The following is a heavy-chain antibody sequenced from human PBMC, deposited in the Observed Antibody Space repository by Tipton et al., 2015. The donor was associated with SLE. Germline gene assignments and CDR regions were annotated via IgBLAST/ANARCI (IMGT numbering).Heavy chain of an antibody. CDR1: GGSISSSSYY. D-gene: IGHD1-1*01. CDR2: IYNSGGT. V-gene: IGHV4-31*03. CDR3: ARQSHDVPHTAAFDY. J-gene: IGHJ4*02. Sequence: TLSLTCTVSGGSISSSSYYWSWIRQHPGKGLEWIGYIYNSGGTDYNPSLKSRVTISADTSKNQFSLKLSSVTAADTAIYYCARQSHDVPHTAAFDYWGQGTLVTVSS.